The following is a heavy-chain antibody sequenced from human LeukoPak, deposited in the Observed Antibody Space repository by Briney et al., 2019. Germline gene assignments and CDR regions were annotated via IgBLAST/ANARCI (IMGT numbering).Heavy chain of an antibody. CDR3: AKGEPKNYYGSRYPDY. V-gene: IGHV3-23*01. Sequence: PGGSLRLSCAASGFTFSSYAMSWVRQAPGKGLEWVSAISGSGGSTYYADSVKGRFTISRDNSKNTLYLQMNSLRAEDTAVYYCAKGEPKNYYGSRYPDYWGQGTLVTVSS. CDR1: GFTFSSYA. CDR2: ISGSGGST. D-gene: IGHD3-10*01. J-gene: IGHJ4*02.